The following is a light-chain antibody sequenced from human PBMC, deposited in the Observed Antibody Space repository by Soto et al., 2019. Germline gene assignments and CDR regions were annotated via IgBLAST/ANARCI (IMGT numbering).Light chain of an antibody. V-gene: IGKV3-15*01. CDR3: QQYNTWPHT. CDR2: GES. CDR1: PSVTSH. Sequence: EIVMTQSPATLSVSPGERATLSCRASPSVTSHLAWYQQKPGQAPRLLLYGESTRATGVPARFSGSGSGTEFTLTISSLQSEDFAVYYCQQYNTWPHTFGQGTKLE. J-gene: IGKJ2*01.